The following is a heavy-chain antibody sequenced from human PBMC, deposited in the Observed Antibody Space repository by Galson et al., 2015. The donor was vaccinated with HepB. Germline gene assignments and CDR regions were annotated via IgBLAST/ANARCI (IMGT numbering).Heavy chain of an antibody. D-gene: IGHD3-16*01. CDR1: GFIFSSSW. CDR2: INRDGSTT. CDR3: ARGDGGHFDY. Sequence: SLRLSCAASGFIFSSSWMHWVRQAPGEGLAWVSRINRDGSTTNYADSVKGRFTISRDNGKNTLYLQMNSLRAEDTAVYYCARGDGGHFDYWGQGTLVTVSS. J-gene: IGHJ4*02. V-gene: IGHV3-74*01.